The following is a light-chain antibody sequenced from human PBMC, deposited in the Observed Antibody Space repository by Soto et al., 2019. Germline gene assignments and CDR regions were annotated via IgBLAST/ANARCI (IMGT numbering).Light chain of an antibody. CDR2: DAS. CDR3: QQRYDWPLT. Sequence: EIVLTQSPATLSLSPGERDTLSCRASQTVYNYLVWYQQRPGQAPRLLISDASNRATGIPARFSGSGSGTDFTLTINSLEPEDLAIYFCQQRYDWPLTFGGGSKIEMK. CDR1: QTVYNY. V-gene: IGKV3-11*01. J-gene: IGKJ4*01.